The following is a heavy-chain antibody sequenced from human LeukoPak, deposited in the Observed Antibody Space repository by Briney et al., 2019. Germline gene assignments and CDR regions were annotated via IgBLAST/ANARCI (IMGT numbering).Heavy chain of an antibody. CDR1: GGSISSYY. V-gene: IGHV4-59*12. D-gene: IGHD3-10*01. CDR3: ARDYDGSGSLTGYYYYYMDV. Sequence: PSETLSLTCTVSGGSISSYYWSWIRQPPGKGLEWIGYIYYSGSTNYNPSLKSRVTISVDTSKNQFSLKLSSVTAADTAVYYCARDYDGSGSLTGYYYYYMDVWGKGTTVTISS. J-gene: IGHJ6*03. CDR2: IYYSGST.